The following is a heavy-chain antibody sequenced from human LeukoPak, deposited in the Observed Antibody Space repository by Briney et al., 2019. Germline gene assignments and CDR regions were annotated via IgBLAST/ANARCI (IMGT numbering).Heavy chain of an antibody. CDR1: GYTFTSYG. V-gene: IGHV1-18*01. D-gene: IGHD1-26*01. J-gene: IGHJ4*02. CDR2: ISAYNGNT. CDR3: ARAWELLEYDY. Sequence: ASLKVSCKASGYTFTSYGISWMRQAPGQGLEWMGWISAYNGNTNYAQKLQGRVTMTTDTSTSTAYMELRSLRSDDTAVYYCARAWELLEYDYWGQGTLVTVSS.